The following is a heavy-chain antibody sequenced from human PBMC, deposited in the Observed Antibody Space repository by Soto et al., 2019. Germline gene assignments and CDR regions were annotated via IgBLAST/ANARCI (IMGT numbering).Heavy chain of an antibody. V-gene: IGHV1-69*13. CDR1: GGTISSYA. Sequence: SVKVSCKASGGTISSYAISWVRQAPGQGLEWMGGIIPIFGTANYAQKFQGRVTITADESTSTAYMELSSLRSEDTAVYYCARRSYNVDIVATAHAAYGMDVWGQGTTVTVSS. CDR2: IIPIFGTA. CDR3: ARRSYNVDIVATAHAAYGMDV. D-gene: IGHD5-12*01. J-gene: IGHJ6*02.